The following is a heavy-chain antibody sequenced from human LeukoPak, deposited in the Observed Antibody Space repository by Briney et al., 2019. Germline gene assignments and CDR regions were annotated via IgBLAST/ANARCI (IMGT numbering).Heavy chain of an antibody. CDR2: IYTSGGT. V-gene: IGHV4-4*07. CDR3: ARGPAPLRFLEWLVFGY. Sequence: SETLSLTCTVSGGSISSYYWSWIRQPAGKGLEWIGRIYTSGGTNYNPSLKSRVTMSVDTSKNQFSLKLSSVTAADTAVYYCARGPAPLRFLEWLVFGYWGQGTLVTVSS. J-gene: IGHJ4*02. D-gene: IGHD3-3*01. CDR1: GGSISSYY.